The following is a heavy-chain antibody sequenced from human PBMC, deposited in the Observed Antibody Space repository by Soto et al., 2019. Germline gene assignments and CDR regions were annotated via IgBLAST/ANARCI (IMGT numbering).Heavy chain of an antibody. CDR1: GYTFTSYW. Sequence: GESLKISCQGSGYTFTSYWIGWVRQMPGKGLEWMGIIYPGDSHTRYSPSFKGQVIMSADKSISTAYLQWSSLKASDTAVYYCARAMVRGKNYYGVDVWGQGTTVTVSS. V-gene: IGHV5-51*01. J-gene: IGHJ6*02. CDR3: ARAMVRGKNYYGVDV. CDR2: IYPGDSHT. D-gene: IGHD3-10*01.